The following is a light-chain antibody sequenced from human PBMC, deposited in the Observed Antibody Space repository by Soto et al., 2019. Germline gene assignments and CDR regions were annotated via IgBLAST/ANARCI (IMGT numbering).Light chain of an antibody. J-gene: IGKJ1*01. CDR2: DVS. CDR3: QQRSDWPWT. V-gene: IGKV3-11*01. CDR1: ESVTDY. Sequence: PGERGTISCRASESVTDYLAWYQQKPGQAPRLLVYDVSNRAAGIPTRFSGGGSGTDFTLTISNVEPEDFAVYYCQQRSDWPWTFGQGTKVDI.